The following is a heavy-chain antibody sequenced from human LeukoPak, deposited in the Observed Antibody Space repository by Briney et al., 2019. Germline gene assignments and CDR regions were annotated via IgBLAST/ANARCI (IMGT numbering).Heavy chain of an antibody. CDR3: AREVGGSYYGDYYYYGMDV. D-gene: IGHD1-26*01. J-gene: IGHJ6*02. CDR2: IYTSGST. Sequence: SETLSLTCTVSGGSISSYYWSWIRQPAGKGLEWIGRIYTSGSTNHNPSLKSRVTMSVDTSKNQFSLKLSSVTAADTAVYYCAREVGGSYYGDYYYYGMDVWGQGTTVTVSS. V-gene: IGHV4-4*07. CDR1: GGSISSYY.